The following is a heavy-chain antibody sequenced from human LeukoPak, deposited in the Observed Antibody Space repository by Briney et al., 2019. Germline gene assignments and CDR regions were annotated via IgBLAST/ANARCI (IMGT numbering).Heavy chain of an antibody. V-gene: IGHV1-3*01. D-gene: IGHD3-10*01. CDR2: INAGNGNT. Sequence: GASVKVSCKASGYTFTSYAMHWVRQAPGQRLEWMGWINAGNGNTKYSQKFQGRVTITRDTSASTAYMELSSLRSEDTAVYYCARAVSYYYGPGDFDYWGQGTLVTVSS. J-gene: IGHJ4*02. CDR3: ARAVSYYYGPGDFDY. CDR1: GYTFTSYA.